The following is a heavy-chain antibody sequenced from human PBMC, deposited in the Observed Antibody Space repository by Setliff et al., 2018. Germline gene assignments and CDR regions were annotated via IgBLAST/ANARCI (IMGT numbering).Heavy chain of an antibody. CDR2: IGGSGIST. J-gene: IGHJ4*02. D-gene: IGHD1-26*01. CDR3: ARRVGFDY. V-gene: IGHV3-11*04. CDR1: GFTFGDFA. Sequence: GGSLRLSCAASGFTFGDFAMTWVRQAPGKGLEWVSGIGGSGISTYYADSVKGRFTISRDDAKNSLYLQMNSLRAEDTAVYYCARRVGFDYWGQGTLVTVSS.